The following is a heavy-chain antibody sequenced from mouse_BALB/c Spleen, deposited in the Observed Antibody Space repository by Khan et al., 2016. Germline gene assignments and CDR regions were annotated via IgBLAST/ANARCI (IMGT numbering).Heavy chain of an antibody. D-gene: IGHD2-14*01. CDR2: IYPGAGDL. Sequence: QVQLKQSGAELARPGASVKLSCKASGYTFTDYWLQWVKQRPGQGLEWIGAIYPGAGDLRYTQKFKGKATLTADKSSSTAYVQFRSVVSEDSAVYYCARAYRYDEWGSMDYWGQGTSVTVSS. V-gene: IGHV1-87*01. J-gene: IGHJ4*01. CDR3: ARAYRYDEWGSMDY. CDR1: GYTFTDYW.